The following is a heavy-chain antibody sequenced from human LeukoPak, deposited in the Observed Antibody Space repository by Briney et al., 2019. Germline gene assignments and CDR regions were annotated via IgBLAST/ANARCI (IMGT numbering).Heavy chain of an antibody. CDR2: ISWNSGSI. CDR1: GFIFDDYS. Sequence: GGSLRLSCAASGFIFDDYSMHWVRQAPGRGLEWVSGISWNSGSIGYAGSVKGRFTISRDNAKKSLYLQMNSLRDEDTALYYCTKGVATVTTTQGDAFDIWGQGTMVTVSS. CDR3: TKGVATVTTTQGDAFDI. V-gene: IGHV3-9*01. D-gene: IGHD4-17*01. J-gene: IGHJ3*02.